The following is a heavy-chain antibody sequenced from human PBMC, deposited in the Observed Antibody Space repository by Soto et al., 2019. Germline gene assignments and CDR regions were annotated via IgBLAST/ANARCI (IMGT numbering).Heavy chain of an antibody. V-gene: IGHV3-30-3*01. Sequence: PGGSLRRACAASGVTFSRYAMHWVRQAPGKGLEWVAVISYDGSNKYYADSGKGRFTISRDNSKNTLYLQMNSLRAEDTAVYYCARDKDYGGNSDYYGMDVWGQGTTVTVSS. J-gene: IGHJ6*02. CDR3: ARDKDYGGNSDYYGMDV. D-gene: IGHD4-17*01. CDR1: GVTFSRYA. CDR2: ISYDGSNK.